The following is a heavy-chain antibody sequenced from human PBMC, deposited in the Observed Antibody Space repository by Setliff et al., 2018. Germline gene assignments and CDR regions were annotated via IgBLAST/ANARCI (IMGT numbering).Heavy chain of an antibody. V-gene: IGHV1-18*01. Sequence: ASVKVSCKTSGYTFTNFGINWVRQAPGQGLEWMGWNSAYAQKFQGRVTMTTDTPTSTAYMELRSLRSDDTAVYYCARGPPDFVVVPAAARFDFWGQGTLVTVSS. J-gene: IGHJ4*02. CDR3: ARGPPDFVVVPAAARFDF. D-gene: IGHD2-2*01. CDR2: NSA. CDR1: GYTFTNFG.